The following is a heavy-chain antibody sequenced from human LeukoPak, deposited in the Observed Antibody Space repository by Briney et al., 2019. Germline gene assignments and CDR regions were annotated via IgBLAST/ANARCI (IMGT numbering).Heavy chain of an antibody. D-gene: IGHD3-22*01. CDR1: GGSISSYY. CDR2: IYYSGST. Sequence: SETLSLTCTVSGGSISSYYWSWIRQPPGKGLEWIRYIYYSGSTNYNPSLKSRVTISVDTSKNQFSLKLSSVTAADTAVYYCARSRSRYDSSGYRVYYFDYWGQGTLVTVSS. CDR3: ARSRSRYDSSGYRVYYFDY. V-gene: IGHV4-59*01. J-gene: IGHJ4*02.